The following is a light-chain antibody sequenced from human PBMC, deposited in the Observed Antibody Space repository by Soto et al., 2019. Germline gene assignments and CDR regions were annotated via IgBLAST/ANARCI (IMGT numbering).Light chain of an antibody. V-gene: IGKV3-11*01. Sequence: EIVLTQSPATLSLSPGEIATLSCRASQSVSSYLAWFQQKPGQAPSLLIYDASNRSTGITARFSGSGSGTDFTLTISSLEPEDFAVYYCQHRSNWPPLTFGGGTKVEIK. CDR1: QSVSSY. CDR3: QHRSNWPPLT. CDR2: DAS. J-gene: IGKJ4*01.